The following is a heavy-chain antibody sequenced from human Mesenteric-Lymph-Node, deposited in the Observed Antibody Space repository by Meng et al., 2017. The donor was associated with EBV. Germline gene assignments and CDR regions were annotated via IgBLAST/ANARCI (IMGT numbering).Heavy chain of an antibody. V-gene: IGHV4-4*02. J-gene: IGHJ6*02. CDR2: NCPSGRT. CDR3: ARAEGYYYGIDV. Sequence: PLVPAPGLLLPLGAVPLTPPLCGGTIRSSNGRTWARPPPGKALGWIGDNCPSGRTYYTPSLQRRVTISVDKSKIQFPLKLCSVTAADKPVYYCARAEGYYYGIDVSDQGTTVTVSS. CDR1: GGTIRSSNG.